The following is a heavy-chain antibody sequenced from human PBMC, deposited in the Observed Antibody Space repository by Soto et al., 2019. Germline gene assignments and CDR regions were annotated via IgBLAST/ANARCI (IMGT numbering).Heavy chain of an antibody. CDR2: IWYDGSNK. CDR3: AGDGRPYSPLGWFDP. J-gene: IGHJ5*02. CDR1: GFTFSSYG. Sequence: GGSLRLSCAASGFTFSSYGMHWVRQAPGKGLEWVAVIWYDGSNKYYADSVKGRFTISRDNSKNTLYLQMNSLGAEDTAVYYCAGDGRPYSPLGWFDPWGQGTLVTVSS. V-gene: IGHV3-33*01. D-gene: IGHD6-13*01.